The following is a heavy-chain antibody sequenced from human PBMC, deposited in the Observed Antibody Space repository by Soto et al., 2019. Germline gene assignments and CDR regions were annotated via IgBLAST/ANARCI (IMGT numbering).Heavy chain of an antibody. Sequence: QVQLQQWGAGLLKPSETLSLTCAVYGGSFSGYYWSWIRQPPGKGLEWLGEITHSGSTNYNPSLKSRVTISVDTSKHQFSLKLSSVTAADTAVYYCASKRVGPKNVIAVTTKGYFDPWGQGTLVTVSS. CDR3: ASKRVGPKNVIAVTTKGYFDP. CDR2: ITHSGST. J-gene: IGHJ5*02. V-gene: IGHV4-34*01. D-gene: IGHD6-19*01. CDR1: GGSFSGYY.